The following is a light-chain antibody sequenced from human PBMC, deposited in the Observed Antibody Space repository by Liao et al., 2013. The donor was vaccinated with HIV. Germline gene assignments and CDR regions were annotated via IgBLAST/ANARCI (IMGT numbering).Light chain of an antibody. V-gene: IGLV3-21*04. CDR3: QVWDSSSDPVV. CDR1: NIGSKS. Sequence: SYELTQPPSVSVAPGKTARITCGGNNIGSKSVHWYQQKPGQAPVLVIYQDSKRPSGIPERFSGSNSGNTATLTISRVEAGDEADYYCQVWDSSSDPVVFGGGTKLTVL. CDR2: QDS. J-gene: IGLJ2*01.